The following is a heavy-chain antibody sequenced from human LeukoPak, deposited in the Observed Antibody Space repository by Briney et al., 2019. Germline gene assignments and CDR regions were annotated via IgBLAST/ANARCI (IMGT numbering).Heavy chain of an antibody. D-gene: IGHD6-19*01. J-gene: IGHJ1*01. CDR2: ISSSGSTI. CDR1: GFTFSSYE. Sequence: PGGSLRLSCAASGFTFSSYEMNWVRQAPGKGLEWVSYISSSGSTIYYADSVKGRFTISRDNAKNSLYLQMNSLRAEDTALYYCATAHSSGWYLQHWGQGTLVTVSS. CDR3: ATAHSSGWYLQH. V-gene: IGHV3-48*03.